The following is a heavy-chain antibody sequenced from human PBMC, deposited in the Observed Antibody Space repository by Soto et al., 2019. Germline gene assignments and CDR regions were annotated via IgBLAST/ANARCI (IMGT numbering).Heavy chain of an antibody. Sequence: QVQLVQSGAEVKKPGASVKVSCKASGYTFTGYYMHWVRQAPGQGLEWMGWINPNSGGTNYAQKFQAGVTMTSDASISTAYMELSRLRADDTAVYYCASAMTDWAAAGNYYYYMDVWGKGTTVTVSS. CDR2: INPNSGGT. CDR1: GYTFTGYY. D-gene: IGHD6-13*01. J-gene: IGHJ6*03. V-gene: IGHV1-2*02. CDR3: ASAMTDWAAAGNYYYYMDV.